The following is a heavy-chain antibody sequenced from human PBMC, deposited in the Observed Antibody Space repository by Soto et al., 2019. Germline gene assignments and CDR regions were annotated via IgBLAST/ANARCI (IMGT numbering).Heavy chain of an antibody. Sequence: ASVKVSCKASGYTFTGYFMHWVRQAPGQGLEWMGWINPNSDDTKYAQKFQSRVTLSRDTSIRTAYMELSVLRSDDTAVYYGARGGGKILGSLPWGQGTLVTVSS. CDR1: GYTFTGYF. CDR3: ARGGGKILGSLP. J-gene: IGHJ5*02. D-gene: IGHD3-10*01. CDR2: INPNSDDT. V-gene: IGHV1-2*02.